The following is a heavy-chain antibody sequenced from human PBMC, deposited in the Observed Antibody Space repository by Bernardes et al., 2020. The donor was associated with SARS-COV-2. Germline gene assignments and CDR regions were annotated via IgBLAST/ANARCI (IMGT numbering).Heavy chain of an antibody. D-gene: IGHD3-3*01. CDR3: AKDSDYDFWSGQGENWFDP. CDR2: ISYEGSNK. Sequence: GGSLRLSCAASGFTFSSYGMHWVRQAPGKGLEWVAVISYEGSNKYYADSVKGRFTISRDNSKNTLYVQMNSLRDEDTAVYYCAKDSDYDFWSGQGENWFDPWGQGTLVTVSS. CDR1: GFTFSSYG. J-gene: IGHJ5*02. V-gene: IGHV3-30*18.